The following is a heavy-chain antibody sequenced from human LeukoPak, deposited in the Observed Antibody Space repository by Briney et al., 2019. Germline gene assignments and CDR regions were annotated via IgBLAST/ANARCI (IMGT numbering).Heavy chain of an antibody. CDR3: ARDRDSGTYYDY. CDR1: EFTFTSNA. Sequence: GGSLRLSCAASEFTFTSNAMTWVRQAPGKGLEWVSSISGSGGSTYYADSVKGRFTISRDTSKNTLYLQMNSLRAEDTAVYYCARDRDSGTYYDYWGQGTLVTVSS. J-gene: IGHJ4*02. V-gene: IGHV3-23*01. D-gene: IGHD1-26*01. CDR2: ISGSGGST.